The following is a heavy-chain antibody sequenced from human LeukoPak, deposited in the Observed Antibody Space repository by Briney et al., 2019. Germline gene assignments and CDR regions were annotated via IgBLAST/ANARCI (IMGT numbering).Heavy chain of an antibody. J-gene: IGHJ4*02. CDR2: IDISGGST. Sequence: GGSLRLSCAASGFSFSSHAMCWVRQAPGKGLEWVSSIDISGGSTYYADSVQGRFTISRDNSKSTLYLQMNSLRAEDTAVYYCAKGGGTVTPPQAWGQGTLVTVSS. CDR3: AKGGGTVTPPQA. V-gene: IGHV3-23*01. D-gene: IGHD4-17*01. CDR1: GFSFSSHA.